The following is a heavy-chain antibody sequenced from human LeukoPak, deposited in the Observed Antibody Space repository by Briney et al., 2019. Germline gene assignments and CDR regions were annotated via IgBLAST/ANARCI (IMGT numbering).Heavy chain of an antibody. V-gene: IGHV4-61*02. Sequence: SETLSLTCTVSGDSISSESYFGSWIRQPAGKGLEWIGRIQSTGSTNYNPSLKSRVTISRDTSKNHFSLKVTSVTAADTAVYYCARDRGDYGDNFDYWGQGTLVTVSS. CDR1: GDSISSESYF. D-gene: IGHD4-17*01. CDR3: ARDRGDYGDNFDY. CDR2: IQSTGST. J-gene: IGHJ4*02.